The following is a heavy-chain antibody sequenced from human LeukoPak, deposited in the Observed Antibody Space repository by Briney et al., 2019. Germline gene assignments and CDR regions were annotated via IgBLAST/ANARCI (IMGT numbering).Heavy chain of an antibody. CDR3: ARDTYGSGSYNWFDS. CDR1: GGSISSSSYY. D-gene: IGHD3-10*01. CDR2: IYYSGST. V-gene: IGHV4-39*07. Sequence: SETLSLTCTVSGGSISSSSYYWGWIRQPPGKGLEWIGSIYYSGSTYYNPSLKSRVTISVDTSKNQFSLKLSSVTAADTAVYYCARDTYGSGSYNWFDSWGQGTLVTVSS. J-gene: IGHJ5*01.